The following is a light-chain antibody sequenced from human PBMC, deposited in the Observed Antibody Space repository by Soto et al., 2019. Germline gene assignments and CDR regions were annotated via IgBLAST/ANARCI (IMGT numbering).Light chain of an antibody. CDR1: QGISSW. J-gene: IGKJ1*01. Sequence: DIQMTQSPSTLSASVGDRVTITCRASQGISSWLAWYQQKPGKAPKLLIYKASSLESGVPSRFSGSGSGTEFTLTISRLQPDDFAAYYCQQYNSYSTWTFGQGTKVEIK. CDR2: KAS. V-gene: IGKV1-5*03. CDR3: QQYNSYSTWT.